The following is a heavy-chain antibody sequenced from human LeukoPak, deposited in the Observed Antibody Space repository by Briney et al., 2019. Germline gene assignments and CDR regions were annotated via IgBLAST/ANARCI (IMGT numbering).Heavy chain of an antibody. D-gene: IGHD3-16*01. J-gene: IGHJ4*02. CDR1: GYTFTGYY. CDR2: INPNSGGT. CDR3: ARGGTWGSSLPDY. Sequence: ASVKVSCKASGYTFTGYYMHWVRQAPGQGLEWMGWINPNSGGTNYAQKFQGWVTMTRDTSISTAYMELSRLRSDDTAVYYCARGGTWGSSLPDYWGQGTLVTVSS. V-gene: IGHV1-2*04.